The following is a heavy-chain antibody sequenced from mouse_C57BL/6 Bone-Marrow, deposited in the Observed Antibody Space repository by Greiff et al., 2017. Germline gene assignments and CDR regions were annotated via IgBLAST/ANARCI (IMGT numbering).Heavy chain of an antibody. CDR2: IDPSDSYT. CDR1: GYTFTSYW. J-gene: IGHJ3*01. V-gene: IGHV1-59*01. Sequence: QVHVKQPGAELVRPGTSVKLSCKASGYTFTSYWMNWVKQRPGQGLEWIGVIDPSDSYTNYNQKFKGKATLTVDTSSITAYMQLSSLTSEDAAFYYCARGGRPAWFAYWGQGTLVTVSA. CDR3: ARGGRPAWFAY. D-gene: IGHD1-1*02.